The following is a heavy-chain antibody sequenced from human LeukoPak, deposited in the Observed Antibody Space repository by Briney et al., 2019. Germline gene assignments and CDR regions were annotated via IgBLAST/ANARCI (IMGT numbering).Heavy chain of an antibody. D-gene: IGHD6-19*01. V-gene: IGHV4-39*02. CDR2: IYYSGNT. Sequence: SETLSLTCTVSGVSISSSNSYWGWIRQPPGKGLEWIGSIYYSGNTYYNASLKSQVSISIDTSKNQFSLRLTSVTAADTAVYYCARDRLYSSGLSWLDPWGQGTLVTVSS. CDR3: ARDRLYSSGLSWLDP. J-gene: IGHJ5*02. CDR1: GVSISSSNSY.